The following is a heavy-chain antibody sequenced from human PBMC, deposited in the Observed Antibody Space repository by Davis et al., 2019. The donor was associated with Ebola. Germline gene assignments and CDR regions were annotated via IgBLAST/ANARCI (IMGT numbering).Heavy chain of an antibody. D-gene: IGHD5-18*01. CDR2: INHSGST. J-gene: IGHJ4*02. CDR1: GGSISSSSYY. V-gene: IGHV4-39*07. CDR3: ARASRGYSYGTGLDY. Sequence: MPGGSLRLSCTVSGGSISSSSYYWGWIRQPPGKGLEWIGEINHSGSTNYHPSLKSRVTISVDTSKNQFSLKLSSVTAADTAVYYCARASRGYSYGTGLDYWGQGTLVTVSS.